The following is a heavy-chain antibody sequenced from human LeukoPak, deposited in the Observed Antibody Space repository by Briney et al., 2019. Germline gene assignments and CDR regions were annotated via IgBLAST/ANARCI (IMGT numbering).Heavy chain of an antibody. Sequence: GGSLRLSCAASGFTFSDYYMSWIRQAPGKGLEWVSYISSSGSTIYYADSVKGRFTIPRDNAKNSLYLQMNSLRAEDTALYYCAKDKAVAGINYFDYWGQGTLVTVSS. CDR2: ISSSGSTI. CDR3: AKDKAVAGINYFDY. V-gene: IGHV3-11*01. CDR1: GFTFSDYY. J-gene: IGHJ4*02. D-gene: IGHD6-19*01.